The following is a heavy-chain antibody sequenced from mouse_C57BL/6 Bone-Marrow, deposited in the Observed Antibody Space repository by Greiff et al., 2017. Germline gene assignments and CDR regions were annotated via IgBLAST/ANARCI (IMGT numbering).Heavy chain of an antibody. CDR3: ARRNLGAWFAY. J-gene: IGHJ3*01. Sequence: EVQLQQSGAELVRPGASVKLSCTASGFNIKDDYMHWVKQRPEQGLEWIGWIDPENGDTEYASKFQGKATITADKSSSTAYMELRSLTSEDSAVYFCARRNLGAWFAYWGQGTLVTVSA. D-gene: IGHD4-1*01. CDR2: IDPENGDT. V-gene: IGHV14-4*01. CDR1: GFNIKDDY.